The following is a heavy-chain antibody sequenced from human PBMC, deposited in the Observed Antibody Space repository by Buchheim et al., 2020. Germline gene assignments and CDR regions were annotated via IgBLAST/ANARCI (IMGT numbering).Heavy chain of an antibody. Sequence: QVQLVQSGAEVKKPGASVKVSCKASGYTFTSDDINWVRQATGQGLEWMGWMNPNSGNTGYAQQFQGRVTMTRNTSISTAYMELSSLRSEDTAVYYCARGGFGSSGWRYYYYYYGMDVWGQGTT. V-gene: IGHV1-8*01. J-gene: IGHJ6*02. CDR1: GYTFTSDD. D-gene: IGHD6-19*01. CDR2: MNPNSGNT. CDR3: ARGGFGSSGWRYYYYYYGMDV.